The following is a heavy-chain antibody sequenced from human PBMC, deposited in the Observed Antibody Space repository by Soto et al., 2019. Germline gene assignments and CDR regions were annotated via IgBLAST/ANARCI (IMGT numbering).Heavy chain of an antibody. J-gene: IGHJ4*02. V-gene: IGHV3-33*01. CDR2: IWYDGSNK. CDR3: ERDPGYAPHYYFHY. D-gene: IGHD5-12*01. Sequence: QVQLVESGGGVVQPGRSLRLSCAASGFTFSSYGMHWVRQAPGKGLEWVADIWYDGSNKYYADSVKGRFTISRDNSKNTLYLQLNSLISEDTAVFYCERDPGYAPHYYFHYWGQGTLVTVSS. CDR1: GFTFSSYG.